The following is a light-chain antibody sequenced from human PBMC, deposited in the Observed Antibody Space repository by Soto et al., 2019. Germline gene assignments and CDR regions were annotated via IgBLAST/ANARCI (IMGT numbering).Light chain of an antibody. J-gene: IGLJ1*01. V-gene: IGLV2-14*01. CDR1: SSDVGGYNY. CDR2: DVS. Sequence: SAPTQPSPLTGSPGQSITLSCPGNSSDVGGYNYVSWYQRHPGKAPKLMIYDVSNRPSRVSNRFSGSKSGNTASLTISGLQAEDEADYYCSSYTSSSVVFGTGTKVTVL. CDR3: SSYTSSSVV.